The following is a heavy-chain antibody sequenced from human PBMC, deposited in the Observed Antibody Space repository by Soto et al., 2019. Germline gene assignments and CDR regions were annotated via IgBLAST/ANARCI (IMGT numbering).Heavy chain of an antibody. CDR3: AREEGWEPTD. CDR1: GGTFSSYT. CDR2: INPIRAIA. J-gene: IGHJ4*02. D-gene: IGHD1-26*01. Sequence: QVQLVQSGAEVRKPGSSVKVSCKASGGTFSSYTISWVRQAPGQGLEWMGRINPIRAIANYADTFQGRFTITGDKSTSTAYMELSSLRSEDTAVYYCAREEGWEPTDWGQGTLVTVSS. V-gene: IGHV1-69*02.